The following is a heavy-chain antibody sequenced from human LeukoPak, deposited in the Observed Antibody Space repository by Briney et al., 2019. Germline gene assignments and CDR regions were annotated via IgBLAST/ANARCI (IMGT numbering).Heavy chain of an antibody. CDR1: GGTFSSYA. V-gene: IGHV1-69*04. J-gene: IGHJ3*02. CDR3: ARYYFVVVTDKHDAFDI. D-gene: IGHD2-21*02. CDR2: IIPILGIA. Sequence: ASVKVSCKASGGTFSSYAISWVRQAPGQGLEWMGRIIPILGIANYAQKFQGRVTITADKSTSTAYMELSSLRSEDTAVYYCARYYFVVVTDKHDAFDIWGQGTMVTVSS.